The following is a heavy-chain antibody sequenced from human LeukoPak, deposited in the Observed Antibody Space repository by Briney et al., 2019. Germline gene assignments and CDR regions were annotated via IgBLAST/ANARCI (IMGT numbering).Heavy chain of an antibody. V-gene: IGHV4-39*01. CDR2: IYYSGST. Sequence: SETLSLTCTVSGGSISSSNYYWGWIRQPPGKGLEWIGSIYYSGSTNYNPSLKSRVTISVDTSKNQFSLKLSSVTAAETAVYYCARPGYYYDSSGYYYRDYWGQGTLVTVSS. J-gene: IGHJ4*02. CDR3: ARPGYYYDSSGYYYRDY. CDR1: GGSISSSNYY. D-gene: IGHD3-22*01.